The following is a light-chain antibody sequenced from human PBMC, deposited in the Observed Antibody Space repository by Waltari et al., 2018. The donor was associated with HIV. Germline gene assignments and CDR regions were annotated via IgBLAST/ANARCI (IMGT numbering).Light chain of an antibody. CDR1: SSNIGAGFD. V-gene: IGLV1-40*01. CDR2: GST. Sequence: QSVLTQPPSVSGAPGQGVTISCTGGSSNIGAGFDVHWYQQFPGTAPKLLVYGSTNRQAGGPDGFSGSKSGTSASLAIVGLQAEDEADYYCQSYDSSLSGWVFGGGTKLTVL. CDR3: QSYDSSLSGWV. J-gene: IGLJ3*02.